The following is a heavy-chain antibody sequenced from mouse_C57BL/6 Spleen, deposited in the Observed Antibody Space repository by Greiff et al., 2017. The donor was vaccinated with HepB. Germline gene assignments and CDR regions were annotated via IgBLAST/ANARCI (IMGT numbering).Heavy chain of an antibody. CDR1: GYTFTDYE. Sequence: VQLVESGAELVRPGASVTLSCKASGYTFTDYEMHWVKQTPVHGLEWIGAIDPETGGTAYNQKFKGKAILTADKSSSTAYMEPRSLTSEDSAVYYCTKRELGRDFDVWGTGTTVTVSS. CDR2: IDPETGGT. D-gene: IGHD4-1*01. J-gene: IGHJ1*03. CDR3: TKRELGRDFDV. V-gene: IGHV1-15*01.